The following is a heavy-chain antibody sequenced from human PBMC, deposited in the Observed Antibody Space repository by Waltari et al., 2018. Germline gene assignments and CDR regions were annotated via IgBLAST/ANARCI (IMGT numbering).Heavy chain of an antibody. Sequence: QVQLVQSGAEVKKPGSSVKVSCKASGGTFSSYAISWVRQAPGQGLEWMGGIIPIFGTANDAQKFQGRVTITADESTSTAYMELSSLRSEDTAVYYCAGENTVTSPRSYFDLWGRGTLVTVSS. V-gene: IGHV1-69*01. J-gene: IGHJ2*01. CDR3: AGENTVTSPRSYFDL. CDR1: GGTFSSYA. CDR2: IIPIFGTA. D-gene: IGHD4-17*01.